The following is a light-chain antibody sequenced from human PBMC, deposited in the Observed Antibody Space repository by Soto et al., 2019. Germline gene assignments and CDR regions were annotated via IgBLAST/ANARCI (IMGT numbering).Light chain of an antibody. CDR3: QQYGSSST. CDR1: QSVSSSY. CDR2: GAS. Sequence: DIALTQSPGPLSLSPGERATLSCRASQSVSSSYLAWYQQKPGQAPRLLIYGASSRPTGIPDRFSGSGSGTVFTLTISRLEPEYFAVYYCQQYGSSSTLGQGTRLEIK. J-gene: IGKJ5*01. V-gene: IGKV3-20*01.